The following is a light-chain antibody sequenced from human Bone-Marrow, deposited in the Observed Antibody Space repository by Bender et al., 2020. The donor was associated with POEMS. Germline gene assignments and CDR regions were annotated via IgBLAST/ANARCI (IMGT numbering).Light chain of an antibody. J-gene: IGLJ1*01. CDR1: SSDFGPYDV. V-gene: IGLV2-14*02. CDR2: DVT. CDR3: SSYTGSSTLSYV. Sequence: QSALTQPASVSGSPGQSITISCTGTSSDFGPYDVVSWYRHHPGKAPKLMIYDVTNRPSGVSNRFSGSKSGNTASLTISGLQAEDEADYYCSSYTGSSTLSYVFGTGTKVTVL.